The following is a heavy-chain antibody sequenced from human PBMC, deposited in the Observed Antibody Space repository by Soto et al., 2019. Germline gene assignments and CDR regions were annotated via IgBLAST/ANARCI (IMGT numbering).Heavy chain of an antibody. D-gene: IGHD5-12*01. CDR2: IYYSGST. J-gene: IGHJ4*02. CDR1: GGSISSSSYY. V-gene: IGHV4-39*01. Sequence: SLTCTVSGGSISSSSYYWGWIRQPPGKGLERIGRIYYSGSTYYNPSLKSRVTISVDTSKNQFSLKLSSVTAADTAVYYCASRGYSGYDSFHYFDYWGQGTLVTVSS. CDR3: ASRGYSGYDSFHYFDY.